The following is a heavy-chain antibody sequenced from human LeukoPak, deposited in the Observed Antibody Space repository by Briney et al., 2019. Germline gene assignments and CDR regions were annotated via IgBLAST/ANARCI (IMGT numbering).Heavy chain of an antibody. CDR2: ISAGNGNT. J-gene: IGHJ6*02. CDR3: ARELMTTVTNYYYGMDV. CDR1: GYTFTSYA. V-gene: IGHV1-3*01. D-gene: IGHD4-11*01. Sequence: ASVKVSCKASGYTFTSYAIHWVRQAPGQRLEWMGWISAGNGNTKYSQNFQGRVTITADESTSTAYMELSSLRSEDTAVYYCARELMTTVTNYYYGMDVWGQGTTVTVSS.